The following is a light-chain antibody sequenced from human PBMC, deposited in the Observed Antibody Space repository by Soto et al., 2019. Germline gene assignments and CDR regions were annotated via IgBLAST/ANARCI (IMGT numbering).Light chain of an antibody. J-gene: IGKJ4*01. CDR2: DAS. CDR1: QTVRNNY. CDR3: QQFSSYPLT. V-gene: IGKV3-20*01. Sequence: EFVLTQSPGTLSLSPGERATLSCRASQTVRNNYLAWDQQKPGQAHRLLIYDASIRATGIPDRFSGGGSWPDFTLTISRLEPEDFAVYYCQQFSSYPLTFGGGTKVQSK.